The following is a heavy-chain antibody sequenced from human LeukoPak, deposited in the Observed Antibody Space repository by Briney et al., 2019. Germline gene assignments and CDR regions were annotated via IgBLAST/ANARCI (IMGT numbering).Heavy chain of an antibody. Sequence: SQTLSLTCGISGDSVSSNSAARIWIRQSPSRGLEWLARTYYRSKWYNDYAVSVQSRITINSDTSRNQFFLRLNSVTPEDTAVYYCVRTLGYGIDVWGRGTAVTVSS. CDR3: VRTLGYGIDV. V-gene: IGHV6-1*01. CDR2: TYYRSKWYN. D-gene: IGHD7-27*01. CDR1: GDSVSSNSAA. J-gene: IGHJ6*02.